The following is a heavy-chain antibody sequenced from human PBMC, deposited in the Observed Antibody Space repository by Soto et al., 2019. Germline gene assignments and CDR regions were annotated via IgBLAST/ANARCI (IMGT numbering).Heavy chain of an antibody. V-gene: IGHV3-30*18. Sequence: QVQLVESGGGVVQPGRSLRLSCAASGFTFSSYGMHWVRQAPGKGLEWVAVISYDGSNKYYADSVKGRFTISRDNSKNTLYMQMHSLRAEDTAVYYCAKHPWYSSSSPYYSYGMDVWGQGTTVTVSS. CDR3: AKHPWYSSSSPYYSYGMDV. D-gene: IGHD6-6*01. J-gene: IGHJ6*02. CDR1: GFTFSSYG. CDR2: ISYDGSNK.